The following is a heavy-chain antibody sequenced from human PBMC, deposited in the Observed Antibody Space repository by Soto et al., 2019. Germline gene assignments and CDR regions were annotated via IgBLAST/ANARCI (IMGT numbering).Heavy chain of an antibody. CDR1: GGSISSYY. J-gene: IGHJ4*02. V-gene: IGHV4-59*01. CDR2: IYYSGST. Sequence: PSETLSLTCTVSGGSISSYYWSWIRQPPGKGLEWIGYIYYSGSTNYNPSLKSRVTISVDTSKNQFSLKLSSVTAADTAVYYCGRGRGYSYATFDYWGQGTLVTVSS. D-gene: IGHD5-18*01. CDR3: GRGRGYSYATFDY.